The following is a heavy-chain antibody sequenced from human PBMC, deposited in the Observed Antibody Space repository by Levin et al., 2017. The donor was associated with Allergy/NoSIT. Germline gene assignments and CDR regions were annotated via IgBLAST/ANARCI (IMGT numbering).Heavy chain of an antibody. CDR3: ARTGYSSGWTLFDY. CDR1: GGSISSGNYY. CDR2: IYTSGST. D-gene: IGHD6-19*01. Sequence: SETLSLTCTVSGGSISSGNYYWSWIRQPAGKGLEWIGRIYTSGSTNYNPSLNNRVTISLDTSKNQFSLKLSSVTAADTAVYYCARTGYSSGWTLFDYWGQGTLVTVSS. V-gene: IGHV4-61*02. J-gene: IGHJ4*02.